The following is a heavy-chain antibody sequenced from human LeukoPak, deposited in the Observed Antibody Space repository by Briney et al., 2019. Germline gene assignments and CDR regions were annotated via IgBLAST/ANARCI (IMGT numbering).Heavy chain of an antibody. CDR1: GGTFSGYA. Sequence: SAKVSCKASGGTFSGYAFSWVRQAPGQGLEWMGGIIPMFGRTNYAQTFQGRVTITADESTSTAYMELTSLRSDDTAVYYCARDQGLWFGELLPHGEYFQHWGQGTLVTVSS. V-gene: IGHV1-69*13. D-gene: IGHD3-10*01. CDR3: ARDQGLWFGELLPHGEYFQH. CDR2: IIPMFGRT. J-gene: IGHJ1*01.